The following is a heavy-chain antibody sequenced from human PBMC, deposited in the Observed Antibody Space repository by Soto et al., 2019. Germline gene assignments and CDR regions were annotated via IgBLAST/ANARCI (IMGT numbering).Heavy chain of an antibody. CDR1: GFTFSSYA. D-gene: IGHD6-13*01. J-gene: IGHJ5*02. V-gene: IGHV3-23*01. CDR2: ISGSGGST. CDR3: AKDRRIAAATRGDWFDP. Sequence: GGSLRLSCAASGFTFSSYAMSWVHQAPGKGLEWVSAISGSGGSTYYADSVKGRFTISRDNSKNTLYLQMNSLRAEDTAVYYCAKDRRIAAATRGDWFDPWGQGTLVTVSS.